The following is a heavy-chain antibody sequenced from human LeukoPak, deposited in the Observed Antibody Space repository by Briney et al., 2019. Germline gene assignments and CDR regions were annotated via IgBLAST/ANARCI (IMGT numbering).Heavy chain of an antibody. CDR3: ARSVWFGELGD. CDR2: IYHSGST. J-gene: IGHJ4*02. D-gene: IGHD3-10*01. CDR1: GGSFSGYY. Sequence: PSETLSLTCAVYGGSFSGYYWSWIRQPPGKGLEWIGEIYHSGSTNYNPSLKSRVTISVDTSKNQFSLKLSSVTAADTAVYYCARSVWFGELGDWGQGTLVTVSS. V-gene: IGHV4-34*01.